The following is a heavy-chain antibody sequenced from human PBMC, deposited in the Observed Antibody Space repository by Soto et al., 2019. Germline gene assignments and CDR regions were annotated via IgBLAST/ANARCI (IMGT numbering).Heavy chain of an antibody. CDR1: GYTFTSYD. J-gene: IGHJ4*02. D-gene: IGHD3-10*01. CDR3: YGLNY. V-gene: IGHV1-8*01. CDR2: MSPNSGST. Sequence: QVQLVQSGDEVKKPGASVKVSCKASGYTFTSYDINWVRQAAGQGLEWMGWMSPNSGSTGYAPKFQDRLTMTRDTSLSTAYMELSSLRSEDTAVYYCYGLNYWGQGTLVTVSS.